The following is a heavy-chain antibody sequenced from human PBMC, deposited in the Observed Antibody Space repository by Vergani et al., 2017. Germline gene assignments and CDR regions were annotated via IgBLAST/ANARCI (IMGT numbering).Heavy chain of an antibody. V-gene: IGHV3-30*02. D-gene: IGHD3-3*01. CDR1: GFTFSSYG. J-gene: IGHJ4*02. Sequence: QVQLVESGGGVVQPGGSLRLSCAASGFTFSSYGMHWVRQAPGKGLEWVAFIRYDGSNKYYAASVKGRFTISRDNSKNSLYLQMNSLRAEDTAVYYCARDLGEESADYWGQGTLVTVSS. CDR2: IRYDGSNK. CDR3: ARDLGEESADY.